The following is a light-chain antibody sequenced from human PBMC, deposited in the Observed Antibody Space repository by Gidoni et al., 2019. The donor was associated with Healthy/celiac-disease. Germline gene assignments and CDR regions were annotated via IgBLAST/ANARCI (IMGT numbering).Light chain of an antibody. CDR2: VAS. V-gene: IGKV3-15*01. Sequence: IVMTQSPATLSVSPGERATLSCRASQSVSSNLAWYQQKPGQAPRLLIYVASTRATGIPARFSGSGSGTELTLTISSLQSEDFAVYYCQQYNNWPPWTFGQGTKVEIK. J-gene: IGKJ1*01. CDR1: QSVSSN. CDR3: QQYNNWPPWT.